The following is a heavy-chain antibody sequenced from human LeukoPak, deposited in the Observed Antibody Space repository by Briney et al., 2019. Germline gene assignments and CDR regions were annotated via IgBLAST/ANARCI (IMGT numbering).Heavy chain of an antibody. J-gene: IGHJ4*02. CDR2: VCGSGGST. CDR3: AKEDRGGSSGWYAYFDY. D-gene: IGHD6-19*01. CDR1: GFTISIYA. V-gene: IGHV3-23*01. Sequence: GGSLRLFCAISGFTISIYAMSGVRQATGEGGEWVSSVCGSGGSTYSADSVKGRFTISRDNSKNTLNLQMNSLRAEDTAVYYCAKEDRGGSSGWYAYFDYWGQGTLVTVSP.